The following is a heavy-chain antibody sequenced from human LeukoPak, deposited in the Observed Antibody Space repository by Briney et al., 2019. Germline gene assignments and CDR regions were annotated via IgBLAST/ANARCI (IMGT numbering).Heavy chain of an antibody. CDR2: INHSGST. CDR1: GGSFSGYY. V-gene: IGHV4-34*01. CDR3: ARGAVYDFWSGYYSRDAFDI. J-gene: IGHJ3*02. Sequence: SETLSLTCAVYGGSFSGYYWSWIRQPPGKGLEWIGEINHSGSTNYNPSLKSRVTISVDTSKNQFSLKLSSVTAAGTAVYYCARGAVYDFWSGYYSRDAFDIWGQGTMVTVSS. D-gene: IGHD3-3*01.